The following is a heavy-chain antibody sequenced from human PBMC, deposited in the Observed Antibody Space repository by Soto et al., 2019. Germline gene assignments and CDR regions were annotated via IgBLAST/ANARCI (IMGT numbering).Heavy chain of an antibody. J-gene: IGHJ4*02. Sequence: PSETLSLTCTVSGGSISSSSYYWCWIRQPPGKGLEWIGSIYYSGSTYYNPSLKSRVTISVDTSKNQFSLKLSSMTAADTAVYYCARIGEQQLVPDYWGQGTLVTVSS. V-gene: IGHV4-39*01. CDR3: ARIGEQQLVPDY. D-gene: IGHD6-13*01. CDR2: IYYSGST. CDR1: GGSISSSSYY.